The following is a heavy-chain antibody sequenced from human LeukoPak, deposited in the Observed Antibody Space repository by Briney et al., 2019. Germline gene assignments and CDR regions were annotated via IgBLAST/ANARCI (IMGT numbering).Heavy chain of an antibody. Sequence: GGSLRLSCAASGFTFSDYYMSWIRQAPGKGLEWVAVISYDGSNKYYADSVKGRFTISRDNSKNTLYLQMNSLRAEDTAVYYCANGGNYRPLDYWGQGTLVTVSS. CDR2: ISYDGSNK. CDR1: GFTFSDYY. V-gene: IGHV3-30*18. CDR3: ANGGNYRPLDY. D-gene: IGHD1-7*01. J-gene: IGHJ4*02.